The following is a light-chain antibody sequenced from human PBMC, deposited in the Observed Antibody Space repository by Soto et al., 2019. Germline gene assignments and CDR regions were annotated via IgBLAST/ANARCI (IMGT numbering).Light chain of an antibody. CDR3: AAWDDSLSGPE. CDR2: RNN. J-gene: IGLJ3*02. Sequence: QSVLTQPPSASGTPGQRVTISCSGSRSNIGSNYVYWYQQLPGTAPKLLIYRNNQRPSGVPDRFSGSKSGTSASLAISGLRSEDEADYYWAAWDDSLSGPEFGGGTKLTVL. V-gene: IGLV1-47*01. CDR1: RSNIGSNY.